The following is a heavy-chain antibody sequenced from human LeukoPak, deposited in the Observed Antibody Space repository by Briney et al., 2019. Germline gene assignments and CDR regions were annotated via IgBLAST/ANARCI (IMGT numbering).Heavy chain of an antibody. D-gene: IGHD2-21*02. V-gene: IGHV4-4*02. CDR3: ARLVTVTPWGYFDY. J-gene: IGHJ4*02. Sequence: SETLSLTCDVSGDSITNTNWWNWVRQSPGKGLKWIGEISHSGNTNYNPSLKSRVTISLDRSKKQFPLKLSSVTAADTAVYYCARLVTVTPWGYFDYWGQGTLVTVSS. CDR2: ISHSGNT. CDR1: GDSITNTNW.